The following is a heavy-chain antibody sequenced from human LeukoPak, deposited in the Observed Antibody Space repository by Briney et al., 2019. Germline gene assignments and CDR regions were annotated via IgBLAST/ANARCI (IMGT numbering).Heavy chain of an antibody. Sequence: ASVKVSCKASGYTFSNYALNWVRQAPGQGPEWMGWIHTNTENPTYAQGFTGRFVFSLDTSVSTAYLQISSLKPEDTAVYYCARELLAATGGYAFDMWGQGTMVSVSS. V-gene: IGHV7-4-1*02. CDR2: IHTNTENP. J-gene: IGHJ3*02. CDR3: ARELLAATGGYAFDM. D-gene: IGHD6-13*01. CDR1: GYTFSNYA.